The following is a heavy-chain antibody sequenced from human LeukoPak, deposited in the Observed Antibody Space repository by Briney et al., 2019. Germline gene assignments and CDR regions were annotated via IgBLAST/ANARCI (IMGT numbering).Heavy chain of an antibody. J-gene: IGHJ2*01. D-gene: IGHD5-18*01. Sequence: PSETLSLTCAVYGGSFSGYYWSWIRQPPGKGLEWIGYIYYSGSTNYNPSLKSRVTISVDTSKNQFSLKLSSVTAADTAVYYCARVGAQGGYSYGPNWYFDLWGRGTLVTVSS. CDR1: GGSFSGYY. CDR2: IYYSGST. V-gene: IGHV4-59*01. CDR3: ARVGAQGGYSYGPNWYFDL.